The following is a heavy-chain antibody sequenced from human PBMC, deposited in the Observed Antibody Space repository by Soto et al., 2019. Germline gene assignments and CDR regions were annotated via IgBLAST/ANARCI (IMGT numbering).Heavy chain of an antibody. CDR1: GGSISSYY. Sequence: PSETLSLTCTVSGGSISSYYWSLIRQPAGKGLECIWRIYTSGSTNYNPSLKSRVTMAVDTSKNQFSLKLSSVTAAYTAVYYCARGSYMVITQYGMDVWGKGTMVTASS. V-gene: IGHV4-4*07. D-gene: IGHD3-22*01. CDR3: ARGSYMVITQYGMDV. J-gene: IGHJ6*04. CDR2: IYTSGST.